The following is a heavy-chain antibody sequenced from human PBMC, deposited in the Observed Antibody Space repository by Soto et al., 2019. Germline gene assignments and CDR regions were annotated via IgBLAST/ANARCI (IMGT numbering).Heavy chain of an antibody. V-gene: IGHV3-23*01. Sequence: EVQLLESGGGLVQPGGSLRLSCAASGFTFSSYAMSWVRQAPGKGLEWVSAISGSGGSTYDAGCVKGRFTISRDNSKNTVYMQMNSLRAEDSAVYYCAKAYRWLRFSLNFDPWGQGTLVTVSS. CDR2: ISGSGGST. J-gene: IGHJ5*02. D-gene: IGHD5-12*01. CDR1: GFTFSSYA. CDR3: AKAYRWLRFSLNFDP.